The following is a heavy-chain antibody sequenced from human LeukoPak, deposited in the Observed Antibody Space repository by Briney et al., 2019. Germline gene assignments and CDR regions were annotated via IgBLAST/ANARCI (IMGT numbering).Heavy chain of an antibody. J-gene: IGHJ3*02. Sequence: GGSLRLSCTASGFTFSNYGIHRVRQAPDKGLEWVAFIRYDGSDKYHADSVRGRFTISRDNAKNTLYLQMNSLRAEDTAVYYCARVGGGGDSSPSGSAFDIWGQGTMVTVSS. CDR1: GFTFSNYG. CDR2: IRYDGSDK. D-gene: IGHD6-13*01. V-gene: IGHV3-30*02. CDR3: ARVGGGGDSSPSGSAFDI.